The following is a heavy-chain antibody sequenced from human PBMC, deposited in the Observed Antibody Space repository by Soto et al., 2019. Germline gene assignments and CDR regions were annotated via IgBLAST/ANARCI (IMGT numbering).Heavy chain of an antibody. D-gene: IGHD1-26*01. V-gene: IGHV1-69*13. CDR1: GGTFSSFT. CDR2: IIPIYGTA. Sequence: SVKVSCKASGGTFSSFTISWVLQAPGEGLEWMGGIIPIYGTANYAQKFQDRVTIIADASTTTAYMELSSLRSEDTAIYYCAKDRRADWESYYYYAMDVWGQGTTVTAP. J-gene: IGHJ6*02. CDR3: AKDRRADWESYYYYAMDV.